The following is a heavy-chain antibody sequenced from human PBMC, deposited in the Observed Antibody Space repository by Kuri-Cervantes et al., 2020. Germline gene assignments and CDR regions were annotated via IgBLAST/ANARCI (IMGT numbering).Heavy chain of an antibody. CDR2: IRYDGSNK. CDR3: ARDEAYGSGSTPFDY. V-gene: IGHV3-30*02. CDR1: GFTFSSYG. D-gene: IGHD3-10*01. Sequence: GESLKISCAASGFTFSSYGMHWVRQAPGKGLEWVAFIRYDGSNKYYADSVKGRFTISRDNSKNTMYLQMNWLRSEDTAVYYCARDEAYGSGSTPFDYWGQGTLVTVSS. J-gene: IGHJ4*02.